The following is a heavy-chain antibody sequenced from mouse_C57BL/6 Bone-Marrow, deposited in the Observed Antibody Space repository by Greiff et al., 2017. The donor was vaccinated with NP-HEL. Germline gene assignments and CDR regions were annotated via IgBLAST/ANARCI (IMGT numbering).Heavy chain of an antibody. D-gene: IGHD1-1*02. Sequence: QVQLQQSGPELVKPGASVKISCKASGYAFSSSWMNWVKQRPGKGLEWIGRIYPGDGDTNYNGKFKGKATLTADKSSSTAYMQLSSLTSEDSAVYFCARLWGTHYYAMDYWGQGTSVTVSS. V-gene: IGHV1-82*01. CDR3: ARLWGTHYYAMDY. CDR1: GYAFSSSW. CDR2: IYPGDGDT. J-gene: IGHJ4*01.